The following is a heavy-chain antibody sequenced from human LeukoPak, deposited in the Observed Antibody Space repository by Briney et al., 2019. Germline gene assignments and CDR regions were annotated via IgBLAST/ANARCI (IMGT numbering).Heavy chain of an antibody. CDR2: ISAYNGNT. J-gene: IGHJ5*02. D-gene: IGHD2-15*01. Sequence: ASVKVSCKASGYTFTTYGISWVRQAPGQGLEWMGWISAYNGNTNYAQKLQGRVTMTTDTSTSTAYMELRSLRSDDTAVYYCTRDWSRSGGSCYNCSDPWGQGTLVTVSP. CDR1: GYTFTTYG. V-gene: IGHV1-18*01. CDR3: TRDWSRSGGSCYNCSDP.